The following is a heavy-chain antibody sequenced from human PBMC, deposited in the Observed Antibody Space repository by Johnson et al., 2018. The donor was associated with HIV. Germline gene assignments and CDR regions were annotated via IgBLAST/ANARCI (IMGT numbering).Heavy chain of an antibody. CDR2: ISYDGSNK. D-gene: IGHD6-19*01. CDR3: ARDRSSGWYGRVDAFDI. Sequence: QVQLVESGGGVVQPGRSLRLSCAASGFTFSSYAMHWVRQAPGKGLEWVAVISYDGSNKYYADSVKGRFTISRDNSKNTLYLQMNSLRAEDTAVYYCARDRSSGWYGRVDAFDIWGQGT. J-gene: IGHJ3*02. V-gene: IGHV3-30-3*01. CDR1: GFTFSSYA.